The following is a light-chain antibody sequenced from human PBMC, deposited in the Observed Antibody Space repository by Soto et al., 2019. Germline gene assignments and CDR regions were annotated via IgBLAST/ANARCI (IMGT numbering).Light chain of an antibody. V-gene: IGLV2-14*01. CDR3: CSYTSSSSLYV. CDR2: EVS. Sequence: QSALTQPASVSGSPGQSITISCTGTSSDVGGYNYVSWYQQHPGKAPKLMIYEVSNRPSGVSNRFSGSKSGNTASLTISGLLADDDADDYFCSYTSSSSLYVFGTGTKLTVL. CDR1: SSDVGGYNY. J-gene: IGLJ1*01.